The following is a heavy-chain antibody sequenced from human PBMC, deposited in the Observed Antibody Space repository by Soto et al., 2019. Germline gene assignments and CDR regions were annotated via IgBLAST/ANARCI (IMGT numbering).Heavy chain of an antibody. J-gene: IGHJ6*02. V-gene: IGHV5-10-1*01. CDR2: IDPSDSYT. CDR3: ARLAATRYYYYGMDV. Sequence: GESLKISCKGSGYSFTSYWISWVRQMPGKGLEWMGRIDPSDSYTNYSPSFQGHVTISADESISTAYLQWSSLKASDTAMYYCARLAATRYYYYGMDVWGQGTTVTVSS. D-gene: IGHD2-15*01. CDR1: GYSFTSYW.